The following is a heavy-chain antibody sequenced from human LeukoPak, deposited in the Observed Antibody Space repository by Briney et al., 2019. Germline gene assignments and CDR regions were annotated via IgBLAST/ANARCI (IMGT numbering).Heavy chain of an antibody. CDR1: GGSFSGYY. D-gene: IGHD3-3*01. CDR2: VNHSGST. V-gene: IGHV4-34*01. J-gene: IGHJ6*03. CDR3: ARAAKDYDFWATNYYYYYYMDV. Sequence: SETLSLTCAVYGGSFSGYYWSWIRRPPGKGLEWIGEVNHSGSTNYNPSLKSRVTISVDTSKNQFSLKLSSVTAADTAVYYCARAAKDYDFWATNYYYYYYMDVWGKGTTVTVSS.